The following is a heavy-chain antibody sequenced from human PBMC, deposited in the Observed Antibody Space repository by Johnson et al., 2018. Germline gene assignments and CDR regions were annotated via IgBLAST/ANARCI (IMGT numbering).Heavy chain of an antibody. CDR2: IWFDGSNK. CDR1: GFIFSSYG. Sequence: QVQLVQSGGGVVQPGRSLRLSCAASGFIFSSYGMHWVRQAPGKGLEWVAVIWFDGSNKYYADSVKGRFTISRDNSKNTLYLQMSSLRVEDTAIYYCARGQPSSTVITGDVWGQGTTVTVS. CDR3: ARGQPSSTVITGDV. J-gene: IGHJ6*02. V-gene: IGHV3-33*01. D-gene: IGHD4-11*01.